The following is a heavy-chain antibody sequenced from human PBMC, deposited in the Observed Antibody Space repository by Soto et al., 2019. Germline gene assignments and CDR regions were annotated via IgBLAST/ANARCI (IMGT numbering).Heavy chain of an antibody. D-gene: IGHD1-7*01. V-gene: IGHV4-39*01. J-gene: IGHJ3*02. CDR1: GGSISSSSYY. CDR3: ARHGSRSLELQIFDI. CDR2: IYYSGST. Sequence: SETLSLTCTVSGGSISSSSYYWGWIRQPPGKGLEWIGSIYYSGSTYYNPSLKSRVTISVDTSKNQFSLKLSSVTAADTAVYYCARHGSRSLELQIFDIWGQGTMVTVSS.